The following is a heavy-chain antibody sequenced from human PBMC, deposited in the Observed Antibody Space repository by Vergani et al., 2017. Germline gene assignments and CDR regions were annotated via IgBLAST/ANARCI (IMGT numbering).Heavy chain of an antibody. V-gene: IGHV4-34*01. CDR1: GGSFSGYY. CDR2: INHSGST. Sequence: QVQLQQWGAGLLKPSETLCLTCAVYGGSFSGYYWSWIRQPPGKGLEWIGEINHSGSTNYNPSLKSRVTISVDTSKNQFSLKLSSVTAADTAVYYCARGIXYQLLYSYYYYMDVWGKGTTVTVSS. D-gene: IGHD2-2*01. CDR3: ARGIXYQLLYSYYYYMDV. J-gene: IGHJ6*03.